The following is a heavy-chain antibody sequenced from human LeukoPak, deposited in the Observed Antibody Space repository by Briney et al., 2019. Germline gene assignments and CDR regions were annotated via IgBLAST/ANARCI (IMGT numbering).Heavy chain of an antibody. CDR2: IYYSGST. V-gene: IGHV4-39*01. CDR3: ARVPYNWNYGWFDP. CDR1: GGSISSSSYY. Sequence: SETLSLTCTVSGGSISSSSYYWGWIRQPPGKGLEWIGSIYYSGSTYYNPSLKSRVTISVDTSKNQFSLKLSSVTAADTAVCYCARVPYNWNYGWFDPWGQGTLVTVSS. J-gene: IGHJ5*02. D-gene: IGHD1-7*01.